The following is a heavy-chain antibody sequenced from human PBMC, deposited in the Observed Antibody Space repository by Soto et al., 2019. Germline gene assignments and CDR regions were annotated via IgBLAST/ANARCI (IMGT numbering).Heavy chain of an antibody. Sequence: GGSLRLSCAASGFTFSSYGMHWVRQAPGKGLEWVAVIWYDGSNKYYADSVKGRFTISRDNSKNTLYLQMNSLRAEDTAVYYCARVDGVGAKGGFDYWGQGTLVTVSS. D-gene: IGHD1-26*01. CDR2: IWYDGSNK. J-gene: IGHJ4*02. CDR3: ARVDGVGAKGGFDY. V-gene: IGHV3-33*01. CDR1: GFTFSSYG.